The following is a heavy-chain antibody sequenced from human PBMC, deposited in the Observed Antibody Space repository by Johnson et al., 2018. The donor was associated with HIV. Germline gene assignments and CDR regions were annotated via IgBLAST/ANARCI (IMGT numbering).Heavy chain of an antibody. Sequence: DVHLVESGGGLVQPGGSLRLSCAASGFTVSSYAMSWVRQAPGKGLEWVSVMSGGGGSTHYADSVKGRFTISRDNSKNTLFLQLSSLRAEDTAVYYCAKEGGKYLGELDAFDIWGQGTMVTVSS. CDR1: GFTVSSYA. J-gene: IGHJ3*02. D-gene: IGHD3-16*01. CDR2: MSGGGGST. CDR3: AKEGGKYLGELDAFDI. V-gene: IGHV3-23*04.